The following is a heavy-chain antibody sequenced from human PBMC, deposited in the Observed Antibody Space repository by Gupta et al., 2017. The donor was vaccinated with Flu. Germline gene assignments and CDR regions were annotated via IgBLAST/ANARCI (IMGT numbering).Heavy chain of an antibody. D-gene: IGHD2-2*01. V-gene: IGHV4-31*03. CDR2: IYYSGST. CDR3: ARAEDCSRTSCPGSPYWYFDL. J-gene: IGHJ2*01. CDR1: GGSISSGGYY. Sequence: QVQLQESGPGLVKPSQTLSLTCTVSGGSISSGGYYWRWIRQHPVKGLEWIGYIYYSGSTYYNPSLKSRVTISVDTSKNQVSLKLSSVTAADTAVYYCARAEDCSRTSCPGSPYWYFDLWGRGTLVTVSS.